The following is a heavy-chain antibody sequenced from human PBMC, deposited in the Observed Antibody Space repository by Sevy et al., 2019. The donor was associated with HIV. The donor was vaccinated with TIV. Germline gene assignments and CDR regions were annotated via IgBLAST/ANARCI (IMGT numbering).Heavy chain of an antibody. CDR1: GFTFSSYS. Sequence: GGSLRLSCAASGFTFSSYSMNWVRQAPGKGLEWVSSISGLNNSIYYADSVKGRFTISRDNAKNSLYLQMNSLRAEDTAVYYCAREGDSWLPFDYWGQGTLVTVSS. CDR2: ISGLNNSI. D-gene: IGHD6-13*01. J-gene: IGHJ4*02. CDR3: AREGDSWLPFDY. V-gene: IGHV3-21*01.